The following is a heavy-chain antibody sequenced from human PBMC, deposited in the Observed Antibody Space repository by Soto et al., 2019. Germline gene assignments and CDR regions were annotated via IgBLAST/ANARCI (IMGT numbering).Heavy chain of an antibody. J-gene: IGHJ4*02. Sequence: GSLRLSCAASGFNVGAFAVNWVRQAPGKGLEWVSGISVSDAFIHYADSVRGRFSISRDASENILYLQMNSLRVDDTALYYCTRETVAGITGLDYWGPGTLVTVSS. CDR3: TRETVAGITGLDY. CDR2: ISVSDAFI. D-gene: IGHD1-20*01. CDR1: GFNVGAFA. V-gene: IGHV3-23*01.